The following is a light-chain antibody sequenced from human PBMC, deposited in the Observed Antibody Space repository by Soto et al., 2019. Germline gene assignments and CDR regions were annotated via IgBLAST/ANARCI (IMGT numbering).Light chain of an antibody. V-gene: IGLV2-23*02. J-gene: IGLJ3*02. Sequence: QSALTQPASVSGSPGQSITISCTGTSSDVGSYNLVSWYQQHPGKAPKLLIYEVIKRPSGVSNRFSGSKSGSTASLTISGLQAEDEAAYFCCSYAGSQSWVFGGGTKLTVL. CDR3: CSYAGSQSWV. CDR1: SSDVGSYNL. CDR2: EVI.